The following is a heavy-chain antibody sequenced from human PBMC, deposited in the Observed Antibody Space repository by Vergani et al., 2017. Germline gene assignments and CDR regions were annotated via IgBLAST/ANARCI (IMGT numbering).Heavy chain of an antibody. Sequence: VQLVESGGGLVQPGGSLRLSCAASGFTFSSYSMNWVRQAPGKGLEWVAVISYDGSNKYYADSVKGRFTISRDNSKNTLYLQMNSLRAEDTAVYYCAKDHLMGTSDYYYMDVWGKGTTVTVSS. J-gene: IGHJ6*03. V-gene: IGHV3-30*18. CDR2: ISYDGSNK. CDR3: AKDHLMGTSDYYYMDV. D-gene: IGHD7-27*01. CDR1: GFTFSSYS.